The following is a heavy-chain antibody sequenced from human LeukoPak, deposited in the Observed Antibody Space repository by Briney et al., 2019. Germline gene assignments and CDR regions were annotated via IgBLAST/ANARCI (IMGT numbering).Heavy chain of an antibody. CDR3: ARSHTQKEFCTGGRCYPTVWWFDP. V-gene: IGHV1-18*04. CDR2: ISAYNGNT. Sequence: GASVTVSCKASGYTFTSYGISWVRQAPAQGLEWMGWISAYNGNTNYAQKLQGRVTITTDISINTAYLELSSLRSEDTAVYYCARSHTQKEFCTGGRCYPTVWWFDPWGQGTLVTVSS. CDR1: GYTFTSYG. D-gene: IGHD2-15*01. J-gene: IGHJ5*02.